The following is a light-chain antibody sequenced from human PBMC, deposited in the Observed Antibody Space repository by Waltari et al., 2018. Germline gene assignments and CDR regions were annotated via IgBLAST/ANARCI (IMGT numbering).Light chain of an antibody. Sequence: SSELTQDPTVSVALGQTVRITCQGDSLRNFYASWYQQKPGQAPILVVYDNTNRPSGIPDRFSGDHSGNTASLIITGAQAEDEADYYCNSRDTTNDPHILFGGGTKLTVL. J-gene: IGLJ3*02. CDR1: SLRNFY. CDR2: DNT. CDR3: NSRDTTNDPHIL. V-gene: IGLV3-19*01.